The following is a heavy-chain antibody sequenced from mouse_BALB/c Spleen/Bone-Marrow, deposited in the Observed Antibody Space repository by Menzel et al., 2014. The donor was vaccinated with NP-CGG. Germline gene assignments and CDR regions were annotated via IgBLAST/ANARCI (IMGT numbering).Heavy chain of an antibody. D-gene: IGHD1-1*01. CDR1: GYTFTNYW. CDR3: ARIYYYGRDY. J-gene: IGHJ2*02. CDR2: INPSTGYT. Sequence: VKLEESGAELAKPGDSVKMTCKASGYTFTNYWMHWVKQRPGKGLEWMGYINPSTGYTENSQKFKDKATLTADKSVITAYMQLNSLTSEDSSVYYCARIYYYGRDYWGQGTSLTVSS. V-gene: IGHV1-7*01.